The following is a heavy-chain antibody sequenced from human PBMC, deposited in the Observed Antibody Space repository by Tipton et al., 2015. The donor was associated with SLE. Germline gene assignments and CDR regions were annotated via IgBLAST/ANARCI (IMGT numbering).Heavy chain of an antibody. CDR2: INHSGST. D-gene: IGHD2-2*01. Sequence: LRLSCAVYGGSFSGYHWSWIRQPPGKGLEWIGEINHSGSTNYNPSLKSRVTISVDTSKNQFSLKLSSVTAADTAVHYCARGRCSSTSCYLSGFDPWGQGTLVTVSS. V-gene: IGHV4-34*01. J-gene: IGHJ5*02. CDR3: ARGRCSSTSCYLSGFDP. CDR1: GGSFSGYH.